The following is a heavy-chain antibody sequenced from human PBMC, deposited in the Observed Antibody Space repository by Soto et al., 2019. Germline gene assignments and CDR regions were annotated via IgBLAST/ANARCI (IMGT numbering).Heavy chain of an antibody. CDR2: IFPLTDIP. Sequence: QVQLVQSGTEVKKPGSSVKVSCKASGGTFRNYPINWVRHAPGQGLEWMGSIFPLTDIPDYAQNFQARLTISADKSTSTDYMELSSLTSDDTAMYFCARGPLVVLNYFESWGQGTLVTVSS. CDR3: ARGPLVVLNYFES. V-gene: IGHV1-69*02. CDR1: GGTFRNYP. J-gene: IGHJ4*02.